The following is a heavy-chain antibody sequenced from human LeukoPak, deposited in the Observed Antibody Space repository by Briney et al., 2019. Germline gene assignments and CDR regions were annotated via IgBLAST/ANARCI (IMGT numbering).Heavy chain of an antibody. Sequence: GGSLRLSCTASGFTFGDYAMSWFRQAPGKGLEWVGFIRSKAYGGTTEHAASVKGRFTISGDDSKSIAYLQMNSLKTEDTAVYYCTREDLSWFGETPSHWGQGTLVTVSS. CDR1: GFTFGDYA. CDR2: IRSKAYGGTT. V-gene: IGHV3-49*03. CDR3: TREDLSWFGETPSH. D-gene: IGHD3-10*01. J-gene: IGHJ4*02.